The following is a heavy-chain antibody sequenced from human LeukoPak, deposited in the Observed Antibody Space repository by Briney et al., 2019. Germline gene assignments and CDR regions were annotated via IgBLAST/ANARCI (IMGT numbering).Heavy chain of an antibody. CDR3: ARENNVVVIAYPPFDY. V-gene: IGHV3-11*04. J-gene: IGHJ4*02. D-gene: IGHD2-21*01. CDR2: ISSSGSTM. Sequence: GGSLRLSCAASGFTFSDYYMSWIRQAPGKGLEWVAYISSSGSTMYYADSVKGRFTISRDNAKNSLYLQMNSLRAEDTAVYYCARENNVVVIAYPPFDYWGQGTLVTVSS. CDR1: GFTFSDYY.